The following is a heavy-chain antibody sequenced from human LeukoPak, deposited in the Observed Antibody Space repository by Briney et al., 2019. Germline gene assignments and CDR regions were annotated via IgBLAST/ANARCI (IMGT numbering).Heavy chain of an antibody. D-gene: IGHD3-10*01. CDR2: ISGSGGST. CDR3: AKEPMVRGVIITSETGYFQH. Sequence: PGGSLRLSCAASGFTFSSYAMSWVRQAPGKGLEWVSAISGSGGSTYYADSVKGRFTISRDNSKNTLYLQMNSLRAEDTAVYYCAKEPMVRGVIITSETGYFQHWGQGTLVTVSA. V-gene: IGHV3-23*01. CDR1: GFTFSSYA. J-gene: IGHJ1*01.